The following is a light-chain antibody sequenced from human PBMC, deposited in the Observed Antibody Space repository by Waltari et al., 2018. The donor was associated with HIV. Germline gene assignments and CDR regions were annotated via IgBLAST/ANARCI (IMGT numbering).Light chain of an antibody. CDR1: TSNIETEA. CDR3: VSYDSRLDERL. V-gene: IGLV1-47*01. Sequence: QSVLTPPPSVSGTPGQTVTIPCSGSTSNIETEALYWYQQLPGTAPKLLIYRNYKRPSGVSDRFSCSKSGASASLVISGLRSEDEAHYYCVSYDSRLDERLFGGGTKLTVL. J-gene: IGLJ3*02. CDR2: RNY.